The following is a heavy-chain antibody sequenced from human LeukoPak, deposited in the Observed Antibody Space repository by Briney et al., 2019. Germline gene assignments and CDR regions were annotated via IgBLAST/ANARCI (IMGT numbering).Heavy chain of an antibody. Sequence: GGSLRLSCAASGFTFSSYWMHWVRQAPGTGLVWDSRISSDGTNTYYADSVKGRFSISRDNAKNTLYLQMNSLRAEDTAMYYCARVYYYYYMDVWGRGTTVTVSS. V-gene: IGHV3-74*01. CDR2: ISSDGTNT. CDR3: ARVYYYYYMDV. J-gene: IGHJ6*03. CDR1: GFTFSSYW.